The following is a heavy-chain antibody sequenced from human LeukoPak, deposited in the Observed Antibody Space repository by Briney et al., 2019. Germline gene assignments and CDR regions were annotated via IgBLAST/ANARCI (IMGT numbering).Heavy chain of an antibody. V-gene: IGHV3-48*01. D-gene: IGHD2-8*01. CDR2: ISSSSSTI. Sequence: GGSLRLSCAASGFTFSSYSMNRVRQAPGKGLEWVSYISSSSSTIYYADSVKGRFTISRDNAKNSLYLQMNSLRAEDTAVYYCARGLMVDYWGQGTLLTVSS. CDR1: GFTFSSYS. J-gene: IGHJ4*02. CDR3: ARGLMVDY.